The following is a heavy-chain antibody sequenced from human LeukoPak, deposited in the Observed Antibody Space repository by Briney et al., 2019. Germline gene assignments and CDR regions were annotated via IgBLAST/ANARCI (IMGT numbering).Heavy chain of an antibody. D-gene: IGHD3-9*01. CDR3: ATESDILTGYKN. V-gene: IGHV4-34*01. CDR2: INHSGST. J-gene: IGHJ4*02. Sequence: EWIGEINHSGSTNYNPSLKSRVTISVDPSKNQFSLKLSSVTAADTAVYYCATESDILTGYKNWGQGTLVTVSS.